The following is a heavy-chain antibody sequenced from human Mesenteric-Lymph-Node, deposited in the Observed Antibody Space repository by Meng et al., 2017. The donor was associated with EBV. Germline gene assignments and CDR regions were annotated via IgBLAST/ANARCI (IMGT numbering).Heavy chain of an antibody. J-gene: IGHJ4*02. CDR2: ISNDGRST. CDR1: GFTFSKFN. D-gene: IGHD2-8*01. V-gene: IGHV3-64*07. CDR3: ARVRDNGYFDY. Sequence: VQLVGSGGGLVQPGGSLRLSCAASGFTFSKFNMHWVRQAPGKGLEYVSAISNDGRSTYYVDSVKGRFVISRDNSKNTLYLQMGSLRADDMAVYYCARVRDNGYFDYWGQGALVTVSS.